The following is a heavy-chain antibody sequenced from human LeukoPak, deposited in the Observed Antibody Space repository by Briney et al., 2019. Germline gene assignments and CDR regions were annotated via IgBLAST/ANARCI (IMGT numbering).Heavy chain of an antibody. CDR1: GYTFTGYY. Sequence: ASVKVSCKTSGYTFTGYYMHWVRQAPGQGLEWMGWINPNSGGTNYAQKFQGRVTMTRDTSISTAYMELNSLRAEDTAVYYCAKVKWELLPYMDVWGKGTTVTVSS. V-gene: IGHV1-2*02. J-gene: IGHJ6*03. D-gene: IGHD1-26*01. CDR3: AKVKWELLPYMDV. CDR2: INPNSGGT.